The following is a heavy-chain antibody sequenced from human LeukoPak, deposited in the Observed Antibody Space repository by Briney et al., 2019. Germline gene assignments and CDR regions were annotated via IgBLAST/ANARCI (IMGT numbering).Heavy chain of an antibody. J-gene: IGHJ4*02. CDR3: ATARWQQLLFDY. D-gene: IGHD6-13*01. CDR2: FDPEDGET. Sequence: ASVKVSCKVSGYTLTELSMHWVRQAPGKGLEWMGGFDPEDGETIYAQKFQGRVTMTEDTSTDTAYMELSSLRSEDTAAYYCATARWQQLLFDYWGQGTLVTVSS. V-gene: IGHV1-24*01. CDR1: GYTLTELS.